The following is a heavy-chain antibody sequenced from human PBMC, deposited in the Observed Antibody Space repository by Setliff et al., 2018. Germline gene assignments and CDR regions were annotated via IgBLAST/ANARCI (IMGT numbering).Heavy chain of an antibody. Sequence: SETLSLTCVVSGHSISSCHYWGWIRQPPGKGLEWIGSLYRSGSTYYNPPLKSRVTISVDRSKNQFSLKLSSLTAADTAVYYCAALPLEIYPVGPPDCWGQGTLVTV. J-gene: IGHJ4*02. CDR2: LYRSGST. D-gene: IGHD3-16*02. CDR3: AALPLEIYPVGPPDC. V-gene: IGHV4-38-2*01. CDR1: GHSISSCHY.